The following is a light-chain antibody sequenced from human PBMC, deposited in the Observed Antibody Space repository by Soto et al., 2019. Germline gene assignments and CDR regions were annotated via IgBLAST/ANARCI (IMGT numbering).Light chain of an antibody. Sequence: DIQMTQSPSTLSASVGCRVTINCRASQSISTWLAWYRQTPGKAPKILIYKASSLESGVPSRFSGGASGTESTLTISSLKPDDFATYDCQQYYSYWTFGQGTKVDTK. V-gene: IGKV1-5*03. CDR3: QQYYSYWT. J-gene: IGKJ1*01. CDR1: QSISTW. CDR2: KAS.